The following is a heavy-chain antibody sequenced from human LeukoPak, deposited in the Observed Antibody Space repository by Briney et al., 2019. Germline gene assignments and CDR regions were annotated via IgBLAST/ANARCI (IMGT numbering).Heavy chain of an antibody. V-gene: IGHV1-2*02. CDR2: INPNSGGT. Sequence: ASVTVSCKTSGYTFTGHYLHWVRQAPGQGLEWMGWINPNSGGTNYAQKFQGRVTMTRDTSISTVHMDLGRLRSDDSAVYYCARGIVGDPQGYWGQGTLVTVSS. CDR3: ARGIVGDPQGY. J-gene: IGHJ4*02. D-gene: IGHD1-26*01. CDR1: GYTFTGHY.